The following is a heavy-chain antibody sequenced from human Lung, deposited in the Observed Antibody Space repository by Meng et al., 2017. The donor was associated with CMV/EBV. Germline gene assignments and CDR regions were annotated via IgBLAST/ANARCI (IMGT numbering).Heavy chain of an antibody. CDR2: IYWNDDK. Sequence: SGXXLVXPTQTLTLTCTFSGFSLSTSGVGVGWIRQPPGKALEWLALIYWNDDKRYSPSLKSRLTITKDTSKNQVVLTMTNMDPVDTATYYCAHSRNLNTLIYWXQGTXVNGAS. V-gene: IGHV2-5*01. J-gene: IGHJ4*02. CDR3: AHSRNLNTLIY. CDR1: GFSLSTSGVG. D-gene: IGHD1-14*01.